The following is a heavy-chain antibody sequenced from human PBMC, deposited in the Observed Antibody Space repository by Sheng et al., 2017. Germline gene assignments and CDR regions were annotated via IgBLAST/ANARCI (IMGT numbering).Heavy chain of an antibody. D-gene: IGHD3-3*01. CDR2: LSYDGSNK. CDR1: GFTFSNYA. CDR3: AREVVWSGYFLDY. V-gene: IGHV3-30-3*01. Sequence: ESGGGVVQPGKSLRLSCAASGFTFSNYAMHWVRQAPGKGLEWVAVLSYDGSNKYYADSVKGRFTISRDNSKNTLYLQMNSLRTEDTAVYYCAREVVWSGYFLDYWGQGTLVTVSS. J-gene: IGHJ4*02.